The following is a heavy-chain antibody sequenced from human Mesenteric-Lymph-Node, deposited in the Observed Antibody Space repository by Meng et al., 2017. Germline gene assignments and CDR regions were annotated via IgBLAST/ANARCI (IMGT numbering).Heavy chain of an antibody. CDR1: GYTFTGYY. V-gene: IGHV1-2*02. Sequence: ASVKVSCKASGYTFTGYYMHWVRQAPGQGLEWMGWINPNSGGTNYAQKFQGRVTMTRDTSISTAYMELSRLRSDDTAVYYCARDLDAYSSSWYPTDQTNWFDPWGQGTLVTVSS. CDR2: INPNSGGT. D-gene: IGHD6-13*01. CDR3: ARDLDAYSSSWYPTDQTNWFDP. J-gene: IGHJ5*02.